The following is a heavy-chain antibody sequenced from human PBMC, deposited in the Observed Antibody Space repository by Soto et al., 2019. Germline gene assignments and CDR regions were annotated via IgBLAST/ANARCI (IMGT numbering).Heavy chain of an antibody. CDR2: IYYRGNA. CDR3: ARLEGLATISYYFDF. Sequence: QLQLQESGPGLVKPSETLSLTCSVSDDSINSDKYYWGWIRQPPGKGLEWIGSIYYRGNAYYNPSLQTRVTISLAKSKSQFSLKLNSVTAADSAVYFCARLEGLATISYYFDFWGPGALVTVSS. V-gene: IGHV4-39*01. CDR1: DDSINSDKYY. J-gene: IGHJ4*02. D-gene: IGHD3-9*01.